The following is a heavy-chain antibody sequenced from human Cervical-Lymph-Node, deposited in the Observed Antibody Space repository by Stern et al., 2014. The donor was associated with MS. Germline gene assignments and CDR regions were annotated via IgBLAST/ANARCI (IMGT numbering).Heavy chain of an antibody. J-gene: IGHJ4*02. Sequence: EVQLVESGGGLVQPGGSLRLSCVASGFPFSSYAMIWVRQAPGKGLEYVSGCGSDGRTHYADSVKGRFPSSRDNSECTLYLQMNNLRVDDTAGYYCAKDLHNWSPYYWGQGTLVTVSS. D-gene: IGHD1-20*01. CDR3: AKDLHNWSPYY. CDR2: CGSDGRT. CDR1: GFPFSSYA. V-gene: IGHV3-23*04.